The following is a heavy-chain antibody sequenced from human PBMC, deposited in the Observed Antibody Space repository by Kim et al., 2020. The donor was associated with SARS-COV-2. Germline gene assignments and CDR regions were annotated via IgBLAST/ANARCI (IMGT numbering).Heavy chain of an antibody. D-gene: IGHD5-18*01. Sequence: NQQQKLQGVVTMTTDTSTSTAYMELRSLRSDDTAVYYCAREAGYSYGFDYWGQGTLVTVSS. CDR3: AREAGYSYGFDY. V-gene: IGHV1-18*01. J-gene: IGHJ4*02.